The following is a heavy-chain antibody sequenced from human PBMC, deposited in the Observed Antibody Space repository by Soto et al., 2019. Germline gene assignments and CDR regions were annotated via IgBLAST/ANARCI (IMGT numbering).Heavy chain of an antibody. CDR3: SPDSYITSVTVRFAY. D-gene: IGHD2-2*01. V-gene: IGHV3-15*07. CDR2: IKSKTDGGTT. Sequence: PGGSLRLSCAASGFTFSNAWINWVRQAPGKGLEWVGRIKSKTDGGTTDFAATVKGRFAISRDDSKNMVYLQMNSLKTEDTAVYYFSPDSYITSVTVRFAYWGHGTLVTVSS. CDR1: GFTFSNAW. J-gene: IGHJ4*01.